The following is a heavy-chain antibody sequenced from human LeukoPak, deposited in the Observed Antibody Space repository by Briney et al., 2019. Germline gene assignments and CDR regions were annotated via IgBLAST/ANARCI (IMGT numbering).Heavy chain of an antibody. V-gene: IGHV1-69*06. D-gene: IGHD5-18*01. J-gene: IGHJ6*03. Sequence: ASVKVSCKASGGTFSSYAISWVRQAPGQGLEWMGGIIPIFGTANYAQKFQGRVTITADKSTSTAYMELRSLRSDDTAVYYCARDRGGYSYGYYYYYYMDVWGKGTTVTVSS. CDR3: ARDRGGYSYGYYYYYYMDV. CDR1: GGTFSSYA. CDR2: IIPIFGTA.